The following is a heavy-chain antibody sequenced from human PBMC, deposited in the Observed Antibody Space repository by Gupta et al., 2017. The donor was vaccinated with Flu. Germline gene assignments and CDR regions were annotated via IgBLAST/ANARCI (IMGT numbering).Heavy chain of an antibody. CDR1: SYG. D-gene: IGHD1-26*01. CDR2: ISTYNGNT. J-gene: IGHJ4*02. CDR3: ARESSYSQTRHFEY. Sequence: SYGITWVRQAPGQGLEWVGLISTYNGNTNYAQKLQGRVIMTTDTSTRTAYMELRSLRSDDTAVYYCARESSYSQTRHFEYWGQGTLVTVSS. V-gene: IGHV1-18*01.